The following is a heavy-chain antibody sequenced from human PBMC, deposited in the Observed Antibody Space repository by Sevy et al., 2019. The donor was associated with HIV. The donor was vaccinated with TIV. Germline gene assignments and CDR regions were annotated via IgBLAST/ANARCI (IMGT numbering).Heavy chain of an antibody. J-gene: IGHJ4*02. CDR2: IWYDGSNK. Sequence: GGSLRLSCAASGFTFSKYGMHWVRQAPGKGLEWVALIWYDGSNKYYADSVKGRFTISRDNSKNTLYLQMNSLRAEGTVVYYCVRGADYYGSGGETCDYWGQGTLVTVSS. CDR3: VRGADYYGSGGETCDY. CDR1: GFTFSKYG. D-gene: IGHD3-22*01. V-gene: IGHV3-33*01.